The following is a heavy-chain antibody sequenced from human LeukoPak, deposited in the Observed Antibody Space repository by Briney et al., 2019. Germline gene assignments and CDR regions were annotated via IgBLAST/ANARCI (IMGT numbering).Heavy chain of an antibody. CDR1: GFTFSSYS. CDR3: ARDSIAAANTPNFDY. Sequence: GGSLRLSCAASGFTFSSYSMNWVRQAPGKGLEGVSSISSSSSYIYYADSVKGRFTISRDNAKNPLYLQMNSLGAEDTAVYYCARDSIAAANTPNFDYWGQGTLVTVSS. D-gene: IGHD6-13*01. CDR2: ISSSSSYI. V-gene: IGHV3-21*01. J-gene: IGHJ4*02.